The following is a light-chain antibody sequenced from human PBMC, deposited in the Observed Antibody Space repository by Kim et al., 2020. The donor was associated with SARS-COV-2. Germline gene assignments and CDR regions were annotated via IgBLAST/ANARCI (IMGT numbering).Light chain of an antibody. CDR3: QAWDSSTAVV. CDR1: KLGDKY. V-gene: IGLV3-1*01. CDR2: QDS. J-gene: IGLJ2*01. Sequence: VTPGQTASITCSGDKLGDKYACWYQQKPGQSPVLVIYQDSKRPSGIPERFSGSNSGNTATLAISGTQAMDEADYYCQAWDSSTAVVFGGGTQLTVL.